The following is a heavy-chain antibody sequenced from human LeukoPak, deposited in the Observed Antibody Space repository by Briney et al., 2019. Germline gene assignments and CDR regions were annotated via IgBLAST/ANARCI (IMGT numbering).Heavy chain of an antibody. V-gene: IGHV1-69*05. CDR3: ARLTSSIAAPVDWFDP. D-gene: IGHD6-6*01. CDR2: IIPIFGTA. Sequence: SVKVSCKASGGTFSSYAISRVRQAPGQGLEWMGGIIPIFGTANYAQKFQGRVTITTDESTSTAYMELSSLRSEDTAVYYCARLTSSIAAPVDWFDPWGQGTLVTVSS. CDR1: GGTFSSYA. J-gene: IGHJ5*02.